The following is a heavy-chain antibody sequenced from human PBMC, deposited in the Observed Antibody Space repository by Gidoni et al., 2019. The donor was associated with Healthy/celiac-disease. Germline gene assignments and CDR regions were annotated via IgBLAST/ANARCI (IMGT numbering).Heavy chain of an antibody. CDR1: GFSLSTSGMC. CDR3: ARIRTMMGTGGWFDP. CDR2: IDWDDDK. J-gene: IGHJ5*02. D-gene: IGHD3-22*01. Sequence: QVTLRESGPALVKPTQTLTLTCTFSGFSLSTSGMCVSWIRQPPGKALEWLALIDWDDDKYYSTSLKTRLTISKDTSKNQVVLTMTNMDPVDTATYYCARIRTMMGTGGWFDPWGQGTLVTVSS. V-gene: IGHV2-70*01.